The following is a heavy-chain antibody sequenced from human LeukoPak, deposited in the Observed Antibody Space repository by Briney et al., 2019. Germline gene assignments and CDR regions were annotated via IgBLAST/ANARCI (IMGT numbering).Heavy chain of an antibody. CDR2: ISGSGTST. CDR3: AKPHGSYYHGPFDY. Sequence: PGGSLRLSCAASGFTFSSYAMSWVRQAPGKGLEWVSAISGSGTSTYYADSVKGRFTISRDNSKNTLYLQMNSLRAEDTAVYYCAKPHGSYYHGPFDYWGQGTLVTVSS. D-gene: IGHD1-26*01. J-gene: IGHJ4*02. CDR1: GFTFSSYA. V-gene: IGHV3-23*01.